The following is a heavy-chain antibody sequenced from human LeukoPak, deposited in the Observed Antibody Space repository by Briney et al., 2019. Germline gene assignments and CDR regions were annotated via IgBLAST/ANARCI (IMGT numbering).Heavy chain of an antibody. CDR2: ISYDGSNK. D-gene: IGHD3-9*01. V-gene: IGHV3-30*18. CDR3: AKSHQDFDWLFPQWFDP. J-gene: IGHJ5*02. Sequence: GGSLRLSCAASGFTFSSYNMNWVRQAPGKGLEWVAVISYDGSNKYYADSVKGRFTISRDNSKNTLYLQMNSLRAEDTAVYYCAKSHQDFDWLFPQWFDPWGQGTLVTVSS. CDR1: GFTFSSYN.